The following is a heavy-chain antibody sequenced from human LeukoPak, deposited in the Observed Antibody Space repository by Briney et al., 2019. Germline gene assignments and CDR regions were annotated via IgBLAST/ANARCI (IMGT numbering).Heavy chain of an antibody. D-gene: IGHD1-14*01. CDR1: GYTFTSYG. CDR3: ARDAPGYESGGYNLPLGY. J-gene: IGHJ4*02. CDR2: ISAYNGNT. Sequence: ASVKVSCKASGYTFTSYGISWVRQAPGQGLEWMGWISAYNGNTNYAQKLQGRVTMTTDTSTSTAYMELGSLRSDDTAVYYCARDAPGYESGGYNLPLGYWGQGTLVTVSS. V-gene: IGHV1-18*01.